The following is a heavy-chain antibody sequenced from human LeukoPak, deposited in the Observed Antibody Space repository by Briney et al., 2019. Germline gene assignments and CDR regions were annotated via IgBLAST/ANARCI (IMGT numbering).Heavy chain of an antibody. Sequence: SETLSLTCTVSGGSISSYYWGWIRQPPGKGLEWIGSIYHSGSTYYNPSLKSRVTISVDTSKNQFSLKLSSVTAADTAVYYCARECGTGWFDPWGQGTLVTVSS. CDR2: IYHSGST. V-gene: IGHV4-38-2*02. J-gene: IGHJ5*02. CDR3: ARECGTGWFDP. CDR1: GGSISSYY. D-gene: IGHD1-26*01.